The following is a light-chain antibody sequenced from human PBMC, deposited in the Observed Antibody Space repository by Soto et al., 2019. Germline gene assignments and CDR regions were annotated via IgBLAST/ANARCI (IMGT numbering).Light chain of an antibody. CDR1: QSVSNN. CDR3: QQYNNWPIT. J-gene: IGKJ5*01. CDR2: AAS. Sequence: DKVMTQSPATLSVSPGERATLSCRASQSVSNNLAWYQQKPGQAPRLLIYAASTRATDIPARFSGSGSGTEFTLIISSLQSEDFAIYYCQQYNNWPITFGQGTRLEIK. V-gene: IGKV3-15*01.